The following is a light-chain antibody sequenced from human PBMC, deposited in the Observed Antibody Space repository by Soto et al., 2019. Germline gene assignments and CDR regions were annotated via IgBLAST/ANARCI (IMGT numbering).Light chain of an antibody. Sequence: EIVMTQSPATLSVSPGETASLSCRASQSAGNFLAWYQQKPGQAPRLLIYYISTSATGIPARFSGSGSGTEFTLTINSLQSEDSAVYYCQQHNQWPITFGQGTRLEIK. CDR2: YIS. J-gene: IGKJ5*01. CDR1: QSAGNF. CDR3: QQHNQWPIT. V-gene: IGKV3D-15*01.